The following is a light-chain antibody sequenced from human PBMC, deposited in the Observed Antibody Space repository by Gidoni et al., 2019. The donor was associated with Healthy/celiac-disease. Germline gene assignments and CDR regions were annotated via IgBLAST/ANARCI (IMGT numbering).Light chain of an antibody. J-gene: IGKJ1*01. V-gene: IGKV3-20*01. CDR3: QQYGSSPWT. Sequence: EIVLTPSQGTLSWSPGERATLSCRASQSVSSSYLAWYQQKTGQAPRLLIYGSSSSANGIPDRFSGSGSGTYCTLTISRLEPEDFAVYYCQQYGSSPWTFGQGTKVEIK. CDR1: QSVSSSY. CDR2: GSS.